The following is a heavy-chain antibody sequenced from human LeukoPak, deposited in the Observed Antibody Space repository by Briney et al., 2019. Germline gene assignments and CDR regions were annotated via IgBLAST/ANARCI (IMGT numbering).Heavy chain of an antibody. V-gene: IGHV3-53*01. CDR3: AIYDSSGYYNY. D-gene: IGHD3-22*01. CDR1: GFTVSSND. CDR2: IYSGGRT. Sequence: GGSLRLSCAASGFTVSSNDMSWVRQAPGKGLEWVSVIYSGGRTFYADSVKGRFTISRDNSKNTLYLQMNSLRAEDTAVYYCAIYDSSGYYNYWGQGALVTVSS. J-gene: IGHJ4*02.